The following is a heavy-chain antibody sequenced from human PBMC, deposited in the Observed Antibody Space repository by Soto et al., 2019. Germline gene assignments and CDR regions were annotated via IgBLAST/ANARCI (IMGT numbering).Heavy chain of an antibody. CDR3: ARDPWAADY. V-gene: IGHV3-66*01. CDR2: IYSGGST. Sequence: EVQLVESGGGLVQPGGSLRLSCAASGFTVSTKYMSWVRQAPGKGLEWVSVIYSGGSTFYEASVRGRFTISRDNSKNTVNLQMNSLRAEDTAVYYCARDPWAADYWGQGTLVIVSS. D-gene: IGHD3-16*01. J-gene: IGHJ4*02. CDR1: GFTVSTKY.